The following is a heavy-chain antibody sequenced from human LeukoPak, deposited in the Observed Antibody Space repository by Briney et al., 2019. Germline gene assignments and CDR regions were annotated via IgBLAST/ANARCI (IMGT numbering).Heavy chain of an antibody. CDR2: ISADNGNT. D-gene: IGHD1-1*01. CDR1: GYTLTTYG. CDR3: ARDIDISRDDTFDY. V-gene: IGHV1-18*01. Sequence: ASVKVSCKASGYTLTTYGISWVRQAPGQGLEWMGWISADNGNTNYAQKLQGRVTMTTDRSTSTVYMELRSLRADETAFSYCARDIDISRDDTFDYWGQGTLVTVSS. J-gene: IGHJ4*02.